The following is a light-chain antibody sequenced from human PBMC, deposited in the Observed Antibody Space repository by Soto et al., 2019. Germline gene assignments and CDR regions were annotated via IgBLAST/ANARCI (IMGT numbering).Light chain of an antibody. Sequence: QSVMTQPPSASGTPGQRVTISCSGSSSNVGSNYVYWYQQLPGTAPKLIYYNNQRPSGVPARFSGSKSGTSASRAISGLRSEDEADYYWAAWDDSLSVSYVAFGGGPKLTVL. CDR3: AAWDDSLSVSYVA. V-gene: IGLV1-47*02. CDR2: YNN. J-gene: IGLJ2*01. CDR1: SSNVGSNY.